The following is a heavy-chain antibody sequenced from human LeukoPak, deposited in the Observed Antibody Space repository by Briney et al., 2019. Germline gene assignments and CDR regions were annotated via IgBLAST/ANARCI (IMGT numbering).Heavy chain of an antibody. CDR1: GFTFSTYG. Sequence: GGSLRLSCAASGFTFSTYGMHWVRQAPGKGLEWMTFIQAGGDEKYYAESVKGRFTGSKDNSKNTLYLQMNSLRAEDTAVYYCARDTPGYGGDDFDYWGQGALVTVSS. J-gene: IGHJ4*02. D-gene: IGHD4-23*01. CDR2: IQAGGDEK. V-gene: IGHV3-30*02. CDR3: ARDTPGYGGDDFDY.